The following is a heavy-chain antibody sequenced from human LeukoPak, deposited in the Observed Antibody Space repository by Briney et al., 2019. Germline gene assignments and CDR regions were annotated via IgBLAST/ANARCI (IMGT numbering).Heavy chain of an antibody. CDR1: GYTFTSYG. D-gene: IGHD6-13*01. Sequence: ASVKVSCKASGYTFTSYGISWVRQAPGQGLEWMGWISAYNGNTNYAQKLQGRVTMTTDTSTNTAYMELRSLRSDDTAVYYCARDRRYSSSYLKYYYYGMDVWGQGTTVTVSS. J-gene: IGHJ6*02. CDR2: ISAYNGNT. CDR3: ARDRRYSSSYLKYYYYGMDV. V-gene: IGHV1-18*01.